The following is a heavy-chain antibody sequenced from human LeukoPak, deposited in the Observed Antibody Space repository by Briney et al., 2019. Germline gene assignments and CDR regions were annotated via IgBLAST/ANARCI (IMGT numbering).Heavy chain of an antibody. D-gene: IGHD4-11*01. CDR3: ARGNSNYGYVFDI. CDR2: ISSSSSYI. CDR1: GFTLSSYS. V-gene: IGHV3-21*01. J-gene: IGHJ3*02. Sequence: GGSLRLSCAASGFTLSSYSMNWVRQAPGKGLEWVSSISSSSSYIYYEDSVKGRFTISRDNAKKSLFLQMNSLRAEDSAVYYCARGNSNYGYVFDIWGQGTMVTVSS.